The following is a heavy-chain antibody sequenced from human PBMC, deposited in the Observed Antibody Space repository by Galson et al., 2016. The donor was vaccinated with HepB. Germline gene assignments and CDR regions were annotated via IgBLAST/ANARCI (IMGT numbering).Heavy chain of an antibody. CDR3: AREAYGSHFFDY. D-gene: IGHD3-10*01. CDR2: ISTTSSFV. CDR1: GFTFRDYG. Sequence: SLRLSCAASGFTFRDYGMNWVRQAPGKGLEWVSFISTTSSFVYYADSVKGRFTISRDNAKNSLHLQMNSLRADETAVYYCAREAYGSHFFDYWGQGTQVTVSS. J-gene: IGHJ4*02. V-gene: IGHV3-21*01.